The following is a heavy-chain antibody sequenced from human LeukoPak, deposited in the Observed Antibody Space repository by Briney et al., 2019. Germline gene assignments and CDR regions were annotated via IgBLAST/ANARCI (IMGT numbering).Heavy chain of an antibody. CDR3: ARVRGDYSLGGAFDY. Sequence: PGGSLRLSCAASGFTFSSYDMHWVRQATGKGLEWVSAIGTAGDTYYADSVKGRFTISRDNSKNTLYLQMNSLRAADTAMYYCARVRGDYSLGGAFDYWGQGTLVTVSS. CDR2: IGTAGDT. V-gene: IGHV3-13*01. J-gene: IGHJ4*02. D-gene: IGHD4-17*01. CDR1: GFTFSSYD.